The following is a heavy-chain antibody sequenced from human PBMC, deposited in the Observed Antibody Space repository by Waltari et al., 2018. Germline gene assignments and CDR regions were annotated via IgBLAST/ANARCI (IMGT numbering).Heavy chain of an antibody. CDR2: IWGDGRNS. CDR3: ARDRNWGRNWYFDL. Sequence: QVQLVESGGDVVQAGMSLRLSCAASGFTFRNYGMHWVRQGPGTGQEGGAGIWGDGRNSYHADSVRGRFAISRDNSKNTVYLQMNSLRGEDTAIYYCARDRNWGRNWYFDLWGRGTLVTVSS. CDR1: GFTFRNYG. D-gene: IGHD7-27*01. J-gene: IGHJ2*01. V-gene: IGHV3-33*01.